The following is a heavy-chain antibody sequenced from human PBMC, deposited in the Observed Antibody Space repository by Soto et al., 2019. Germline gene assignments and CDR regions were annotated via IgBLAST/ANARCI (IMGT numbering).Heavy chain of an antibody. CDR3: AKDPSSSWSYYYYYYGMDV. CDR1: GFTFSSYA. V-gene: IGHV3-23*01. CDR2: ISGSGGST. D-gene: IGHD6-13*01. Sequence: GGSLRLSCAASGFTFSSYAMSWVRQAPGKGLEWVSAISGSGGSTYYADSVKGRFTISRDNSKNTLYLQMNSLRAEDTAVYYCAKDPSSSWSYYYYYYGMDVWGQGTTVTVSS. J-gene: IGHJ6*02.